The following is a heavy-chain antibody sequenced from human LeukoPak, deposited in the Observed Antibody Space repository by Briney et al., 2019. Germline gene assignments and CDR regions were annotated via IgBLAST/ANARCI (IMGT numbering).Heavy chain of an antibody. CDR3: AHKYSGSYFGTNFDY. CDR1: GFSLNTSGEG. J-gene: IGHJ4*02. V-gene: IGHV2-5*01. D-gene: IGHD3-10*01. CDR2: IYWNDDK. Sequence: SGPTLVNPTQTLTLTCTFSGFSLNTSGEGVGWIRQPPGKALEWLALIYWNDDKRYSPSLKSRLTITKDTSKNQVVLTMTNMNPVDTATYYCAHKYSGSYFGTNFDYWGQGALVTVSS.